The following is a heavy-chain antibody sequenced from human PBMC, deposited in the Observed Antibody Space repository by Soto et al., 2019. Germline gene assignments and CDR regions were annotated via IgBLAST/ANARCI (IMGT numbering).Heavy chain of an antibody. J-gene: IGHJ4*02. V-gene: IGHV1-3*01. CDR1: GYTFSSYA. D-gene: IGHD7-27*01. CDR2: INAGYGNT. Sequence: QVHLVQSGAEVRKPGASVKVSCKASGYTFSSYAMHWVRQAPGQRLEWMGWINAGYGNTKSSQKFQDRVTISRDTSASTAYMELTRLRYEDTAVYYCARDTGDGTFDFWGQGTLVTVSS. CDR3: ARDTGDGTFDF.